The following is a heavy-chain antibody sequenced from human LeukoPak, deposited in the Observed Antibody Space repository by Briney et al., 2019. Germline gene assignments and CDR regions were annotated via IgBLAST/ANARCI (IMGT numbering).Heavy chain of an antibody. Sequence: SETLSLTCTVSGGSISGFYWSWIRQPPGKGLEWIGYIYYSGSTNYNPSLKSRVTMSVDTPKNQFSLKLSSVTAADTAVYYCARVKGSYLQFDYWGQGTLVTVSS. J-gene: IGHJ4*02. V-gene: IGHV4-59*01. CDR1: GGSISGFY. D-gene: IGHD3-10*01. CDR3: ARVKGSYLQFDY. CDR2: IYYSGST.